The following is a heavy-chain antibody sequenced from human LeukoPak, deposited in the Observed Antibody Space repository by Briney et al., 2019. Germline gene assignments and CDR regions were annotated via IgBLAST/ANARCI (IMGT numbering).Heavy chain of an antibody. CDR3: ARKIRFLEWLSYYYYGMDV. D-gene: IGHD3-3*01. CDR1: GYTFTSYD. CDR2: MNPNSGNT. J-gene: IGHJ6*02. V-gene: IGHV1-8*01. Sequence: ASVKVSCKASGYTFTSYDINWVRQATGQGLEWMGWMNPNSGNTGYAQKFQGRVTMTRNTSISTAYMELSSQRSEDTAVYYCARKIRFLEWLSYYYYGMDVWGQGTTVTVSS.